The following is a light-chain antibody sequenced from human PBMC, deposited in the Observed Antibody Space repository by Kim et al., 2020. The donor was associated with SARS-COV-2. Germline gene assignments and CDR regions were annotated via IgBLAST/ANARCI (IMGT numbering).Light chain of an antibody. V-gene: IGLV3-1*01. Sequence: SYELTQPPSVSVSPGPTASITCSGDKLGDKYVCWYQQKPGQSPVRVIYEDSRRPSGVPERFLGSNSGNTATLTISGTQAMDEADYYCQAWDSSTGVFGGGTQLTVL. CDR3: QAWDSSTGV. CDR2: EDS. J-gene: IGLJ3*02. CDR1: KLGDKY.